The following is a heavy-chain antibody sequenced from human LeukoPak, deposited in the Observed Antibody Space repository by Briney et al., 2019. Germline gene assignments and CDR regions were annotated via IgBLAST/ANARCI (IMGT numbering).Heavy chain of an antibody. D-gene: IGHD4-17*01. CDR1: GFTFSSYW. CDR2: IKQDGSEK. Sequence: GGSLRLSCAASGFTFSSYWMSWVRQAPGKGLEWVANIKQDGSEKYYVDSVKGRFTISRDNAKNSLYLQMNSLRAEDTAVYYCASPSYGAAFDIWGQGTMVTVSS. CDR3: ASPSYGAAFDI. J-gene: IGHJ3*02. V-gene: IGHV3-7*01.